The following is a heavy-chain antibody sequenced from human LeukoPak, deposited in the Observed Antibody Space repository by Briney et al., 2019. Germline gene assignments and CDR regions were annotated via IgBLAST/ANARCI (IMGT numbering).Heavy chain of an antibody. J-gene: IGHJ4*02. Sequence: SSETLSLTCAVSGYSISSGYYWGWIRQPPGKGLEWIGSIYHSGSTYYNPSLKSRVTISVDTSKNQFSLKLSSVTAADTAVYYCASSYGGELQADYWGQGTLVTVSS. D-gene: IGHD4/OR15-4a*01. CDR1: GYSISSGYY. V-gene: IGHV4-38-2*01. CDR3: ASSYGGELQADY. CDR2: IYHSGST.